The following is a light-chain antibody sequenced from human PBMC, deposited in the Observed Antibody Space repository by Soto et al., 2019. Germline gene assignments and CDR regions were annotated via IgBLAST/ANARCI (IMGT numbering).Light chain of an antibody. CDR1: SSDVGGYDY. CDR2: DVT. J-gene: IGLJ2*01. V-gene: IGLV2-14*01. Sequence: QSALTQPASVSGSPGQSITISCTGSSSDVGGYDYVSWYQPHPGKAPKLMVYDVTVRPSGVSNRFSGSKSGNTASLTISGLQAEDEADYYCSSYTGAGTLGVFGGGTKLTVL. CDR3: SSYTGAGTLGV.